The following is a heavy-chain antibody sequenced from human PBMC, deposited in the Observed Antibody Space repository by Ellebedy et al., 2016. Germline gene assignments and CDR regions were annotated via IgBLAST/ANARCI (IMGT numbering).Heavy chain of an antibody. CDR1: GFTFSGYW. J-gene: IGHJ4*02. V-gene: IGHV3-74*03. D-gene: IGHD2-8*02. Sequence: HTGGSLRLSCAASGFTFSGYWMQWVRQTPGKGLVWLSRINGDGTRTEYADSVKGRCTISRDNAKNTLYLQVNSLRAEDTAVYYCARVKEQGHSVLTSPFYWGQGTLVTVSS. CDR3: ARVKEQGHSVLTSPFY. CDR2: INGDGTRT.